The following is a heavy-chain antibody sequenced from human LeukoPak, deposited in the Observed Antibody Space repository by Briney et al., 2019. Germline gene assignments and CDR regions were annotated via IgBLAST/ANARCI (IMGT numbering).Heavy chain of an antibody. CDR3: ARDLSGVTGYTYGRGIDY. CDR1: GFTVSSNY. D-gene: IGHD5-18*01. V-gene: IGHV3-66*01. CDR2: IYSGGST. Sequence: GSLRLSCEASGFTVSSNYMSWVRQAPGKGLEWVSVIYSGGSTYPADSVKGRFTISRDNSKNTLYLQMNSLRAEDTAVYYCARDLSGVTGYTYGRGIDYWGQGTLVTVSS. J-gene: IGHJ4*02.